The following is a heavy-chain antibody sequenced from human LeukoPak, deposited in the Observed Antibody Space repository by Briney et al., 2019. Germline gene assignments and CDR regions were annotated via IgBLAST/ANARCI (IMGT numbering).Heavy chain of an antibody. CDR1: GFSFSDYW. CDR2: INAAGSIT. J-gene: IGHJ4*02. CDR3: VRGAQLPGIDY. Sequence: GWSVSLSCEASGFSFSDYWMHWVRQVPAKGLGWVARINAAGSITNHADSVERRFTISRGNAENTLYLQMNSLRAEDTAVYYCVRGAQLPGIDYWGQGTLVTVSS. D-gene: IGHD1-1*01. V-gene: IGHV3-74*01.